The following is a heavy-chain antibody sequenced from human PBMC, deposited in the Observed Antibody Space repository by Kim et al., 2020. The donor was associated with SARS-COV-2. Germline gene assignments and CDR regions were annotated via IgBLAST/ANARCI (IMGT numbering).Heavy chain of an antibody. CDR3: ARETGYCSGGSCYGRTLDY. CDR2: IYYSGST. Sequence: SETLSLTCTVSGGSISSGGYYWSWIRQHPGKGLEWIGYIYYSGSTYYNPSLKSRVTISVDTSKNQFSLKLSSVTAADTAVYYCARETGYCSGGSCYGRTLDYWGQGTLVTVSS. D-gene: IGHD2-15*01. J-gene: IGHJ4*02. CDR1: GGSISSGGYY. V-gene: IGHV4-31*03.